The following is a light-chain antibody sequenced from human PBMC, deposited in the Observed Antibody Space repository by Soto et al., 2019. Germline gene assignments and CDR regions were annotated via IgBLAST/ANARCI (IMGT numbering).Light chain of an antibody. CDR2: AAS. V-gene: IGKV3-20*01. J-gene: IGKJ1*01. CDR1: QSVTGSY. Sequence: EVVLTQSPGTLSLSPGERATLSCRASQSVTGSYLAWYQQKPGQPPRLLIYAASSRATGIPDRLSGSGSGTDFTLTISRQEHEDLAVYYCQQYGNATWTFGQGTKVEIK. CDR3: QQYGNATWT.